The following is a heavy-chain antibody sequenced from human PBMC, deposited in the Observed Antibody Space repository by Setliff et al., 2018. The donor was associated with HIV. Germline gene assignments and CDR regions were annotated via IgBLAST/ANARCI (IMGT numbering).Heavy chain of an antibody. Sequence: GGSLRLSCVASGFTFSSHAMSWVRQAPGKGLEWVSTISGSGDYIFYRDSVKGRFTISRDNSKNTVFLQMNSLRAEDTAVYFCANDQWDCWGQGTLVTVSS. CDR1: GFTFSSHA. CDR2: ISGSGDYI. CDR3: ANDQWDC. V-gene: IGHV3-23*01. D-gene: IGHD6-19*01. J-gene: IGHJ4*02.